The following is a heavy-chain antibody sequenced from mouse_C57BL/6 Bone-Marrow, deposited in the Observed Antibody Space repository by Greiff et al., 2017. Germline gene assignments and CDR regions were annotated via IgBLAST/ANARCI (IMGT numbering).Heavy chain of an antibody. D-gene: IGHD2-2*01. Sequence: EVKLVESGGGLVQPGGSLKLSCAASGFTFSDYGMAWVRQAPRKGPEWVAFISNLAYSIYYADTVTGRFTISRENAKNTLYLEMSRLRSEDTAMYYSARGIGYGYDHAMDYWGKGTSVTVSS. CDR3: ARGIGYGYDHAMDY. J-gene: IGHJ4*01. CDR1: GFTFSDYG. V-gene: IGHV5-15*01. CDR2: ISNLAYSI.